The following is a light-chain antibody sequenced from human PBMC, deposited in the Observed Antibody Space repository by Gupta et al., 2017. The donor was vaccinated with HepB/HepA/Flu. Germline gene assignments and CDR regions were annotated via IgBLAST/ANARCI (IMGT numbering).Light chain of an antibody. Sequence: VVLPQSQVPLSLSPGERSTLSCRASQTVGNFLAWYQQRPGQAPRLLIYDVFNRVTGVPARFSASAYGTNFTLTISSLEPEDVAVYYCQQRFSCPCTFGQGTKLEIK. CDR2: DVF. V-gene: IGKV3-11*01. CDR1: QTVGNF. J-gene: IGKJ2*02. CDR3: QQRFSCPCT.